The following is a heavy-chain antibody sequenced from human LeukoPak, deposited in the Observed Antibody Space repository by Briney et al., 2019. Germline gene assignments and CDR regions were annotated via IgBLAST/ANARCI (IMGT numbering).Heavy chain of an antibody. CDR3: ARLLWSTWYFDL. CDR1: GFTVSTKH. CDR2: IYSGGDI. Sequence: PGGSLRLSCAISGFTVSTKHMSWVRQAPGKGLEWVSVIYSGGDIYYADSVKGRFTISRDNSKNTLYLQMSSLRVEDTAVYYCARLLWSTWYFDLWGRGTLVTVSS. V-gene: IGHV3-53*01. D-gene: IGHD3-3*01. J-gene: IGHJ2*01.